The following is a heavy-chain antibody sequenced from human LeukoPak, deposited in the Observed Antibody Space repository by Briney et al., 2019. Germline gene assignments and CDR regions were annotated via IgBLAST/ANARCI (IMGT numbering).Heavy chain of an antibody. CDR1: GFTFSSYA. D-gene: IGHD2-2*02. V-gene: IGHV3-30-3*01. CDR2: ISYDGSNK. CDR3: AREYIVVVPAAIEGYYYYGRDV. Sequence: GGSLRLSCAASGFTFSSYAMHWVRQAPGKGLEWVAVISYDGSNKYYADSVKGRFTISRDNSKNTLYLQMNSLRAEDTAVYYCAREYIVVVPAAIEGYYYYGRDVWGQGTTVTVSS. J-gene: IGHJ6*02.